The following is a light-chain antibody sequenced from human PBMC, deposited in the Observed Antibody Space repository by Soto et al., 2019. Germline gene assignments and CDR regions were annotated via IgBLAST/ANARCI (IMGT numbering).Light chain of an antibody. CDR1: SSNIGAGYD. CDR2: GNS. CDR3: QSYDSSLSGCV. J-gene: IGLJ1*01. Sequence: QCVLTQPPSVSGVPGQRGTITCTRSSSNIGAGYDVHWYQQLPGTAPKLLIYGNSNRPSGVPDRFSGSKSGTSASLAITGLQAEDEADYYCQSYDSSLSGCVFGTGTKVTVL. V-gene: IGLV1-40*01.